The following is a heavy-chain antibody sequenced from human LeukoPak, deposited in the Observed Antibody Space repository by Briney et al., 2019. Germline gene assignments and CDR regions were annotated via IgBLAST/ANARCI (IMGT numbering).Heavy chain of an antibody. D-gene: IGHD3-22*01. CDR3: ARGGPFYYDLGDY. CDR2: IYYSGST. V-gene: IGHV4-31*03. CDR1: GGSISSGGYY. J-gene: IGHJ4*02. Sequence: PSETLSLTCPVSGGSISSGGYYWSWIRQLPGKALEWIGYIYYSGSTYYNPSLKSRVSISEDTSNNQFSLKLSSVTAADTAVYYCARGGPFYYDLGDYWGQGTLVTVSS.